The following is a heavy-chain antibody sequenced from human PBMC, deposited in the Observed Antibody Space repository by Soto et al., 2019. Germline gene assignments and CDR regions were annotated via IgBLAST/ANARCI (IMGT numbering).Heavy chain of an antibody. CDR1: GYTFSNYA. J-gene: IGHJ6*02. CDR3: ARAPRSSGYYHYAMDV. CDR2: INAGNGDT. V-gene: IGHV1-3*01. D-gene: IGHD3-9*01. Sequence: ATVKVSCKASGYTFSNYAIHWVRQAPGQRLEWMAWINAGNGDTKYSQNFQGRVTITRDTSASTAYMDLSSLRPEDTAVYYCARAPRSSGYYHYAMDVWGQGTTVTVSS.